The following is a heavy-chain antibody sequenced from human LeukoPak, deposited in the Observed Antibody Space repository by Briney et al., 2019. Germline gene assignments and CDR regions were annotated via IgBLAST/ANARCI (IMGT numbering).Heavy chain of an antibody. V-gene: IGHV3-30*03. CDR1: GFTFSSYG. Sequence: PGGSLRLSCAASGFTFSSYGMHWVRQAPGKGLEWVAVISYDGSNKYYADSVKGRFTISRDNAKNSLYLQMNSLRAEDTAVYYCARDYLLLPYYYYMDVWGKGTTVTVSS. CDR3: ARDYLLLPYYYYMDV. J-gene: IGHJ6*03. D-gene: IGHD3-22*01. CDR2: ISYDGSNK.